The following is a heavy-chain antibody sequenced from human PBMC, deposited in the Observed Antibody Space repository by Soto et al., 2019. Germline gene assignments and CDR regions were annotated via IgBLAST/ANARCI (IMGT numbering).Heavy chain of an antibody. Sequence: TSETLSLTCTVSGGSISSYYWSWIRQPPGKGLEWIGYIYYSGSTNYNPSLKSRVTISVDTSKNQFSLKLSSVTAADTAVYYCARTQLRFLEWPWWFDPWGQGTLVTVSS. CDR2: IYYSGST. J-gene: IGHJ5*02. CDR3: ARTQLRFLEWPWWFDP. CDR1: GGSISSYY. D-gene: IGHD3-3*01. V-gene: IGHV4-59*01.